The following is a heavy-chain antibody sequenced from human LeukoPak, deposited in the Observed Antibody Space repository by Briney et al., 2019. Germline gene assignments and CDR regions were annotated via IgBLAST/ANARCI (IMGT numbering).Heavy chain of an antibody. J-gene: IGHJ6*03. Sequence: GASVKVSCKASGYTFTGYYMHWVRQATGQGLEWMGWMNPNSGNTGYAQKFQGRVTITRNTSISTAYMELSSLRSEDTAVYYCARMPDYYYYMDVWGKGTTVTVSS. CDR1: GYTFTGYY. D-gene: IGHD2-2*01. CDR2: MNPNSGNT. V-gene: IGHV1-8*03. CDR3: ARMPDYYYYMDV.